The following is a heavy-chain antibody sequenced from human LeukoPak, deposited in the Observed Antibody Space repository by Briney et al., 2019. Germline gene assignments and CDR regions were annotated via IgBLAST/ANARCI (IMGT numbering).Heavy chain of an antibody. CDR1: GGSISSGSYY. D-gene: IGHD1-26*01. CDR3: ARGLLEWELLY. CDR2: IYTSGST. V-gene: IGHV4-61*02. J-gene: IGHJ4*02. Sequence: SETLSLTRTVSGGSISSGSYYWSWIRQPAGKGLEWIGRIYTSGSTNYNPSLKSRVTISVDTSKNQFSLKLSSVTAADTAVYYCARGLLEWELLYWGQGTLVTVSS.